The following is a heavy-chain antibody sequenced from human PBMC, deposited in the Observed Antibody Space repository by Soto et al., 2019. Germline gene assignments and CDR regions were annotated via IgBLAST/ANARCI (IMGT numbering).Heavy chain of an antibody. D-gene: IGHD6-25*01. V-gene: IGHV5-51*01. J-gene: IGHJ6*02. CDR2: IYPGDSDT. CDR1: GYSFTSNW. CDR3: ARHVSGGFYYGMDV. Sequence: EVQLVQSGAEVRKPGESLKISCKASGYSFTSNWSGWVRQKPGKGLEWMAIIYPGDSDTRYSPSFQGQVTISADKSISVIYLQWSSLKASDTAMYYCARHVSGGFYYGMDVWGHGTTVTVSS.